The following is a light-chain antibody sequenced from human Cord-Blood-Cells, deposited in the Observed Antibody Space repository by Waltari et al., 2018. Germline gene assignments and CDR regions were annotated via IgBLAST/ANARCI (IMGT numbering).Light chain of an antibody. Sequence: QSALTQPASVSGSPGQSITISCTGTSSDVGGYNYFSWYQQHPGKAPKLMLYDVSNRPAVVSNRFSGSKSGNTASLTISGLQAEDEADYYCSSYTSSSTWVFGGGTKLTVL. J-gene: IGLJ3*02. CDR3: SSYTSSSTWV. V-gene: IGLV2-14*01. CDR2: DVS. CDR1: SSDVGGYNY.